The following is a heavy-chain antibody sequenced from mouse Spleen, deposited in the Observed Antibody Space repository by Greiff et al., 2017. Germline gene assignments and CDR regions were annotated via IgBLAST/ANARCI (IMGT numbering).Heavy chain of an antibody. D-gene: IGHD2-13*01. J-gene: IGHJ3*01. CDR2: INPNNGGT. CDR3: ARWDYGDYGFAY. Sequence: VQLKESGPELVKPGASVKIPCKASGYTFTDYNMDWVKQSHGKSLEWIGDINPNNGGTIYNQKFKGKATLTVDKSSSTAYMELRSLTSEDTAVYYCARWDYGDYGFAYWGQGTLVTVSA. V-gene: IGHV1-18*01. CDR1: GYTFTDYN.